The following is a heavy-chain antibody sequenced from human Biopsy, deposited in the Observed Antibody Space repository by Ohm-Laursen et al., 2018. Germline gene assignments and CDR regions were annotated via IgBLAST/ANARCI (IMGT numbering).Heavy chain of an antibody. V-gene: IGHV4-59*08. CDR2: ISYSRDT. J-gene: IGHJ3*02. Sequence: SQTLSLTCTVSGGSISGSSWSWIRQAPGKGLEWIGYISYSRDTNYNPSLKSRITISVDTPKNHFSPKLTSVTAADTAVYYCAKHGSGWTGDDAFHIWGQGTMVTVSS. CDR3: AKHGSGWTGDDAFHI. CDR1: GGSISGSS. D-gene: IGHD6-19*01.